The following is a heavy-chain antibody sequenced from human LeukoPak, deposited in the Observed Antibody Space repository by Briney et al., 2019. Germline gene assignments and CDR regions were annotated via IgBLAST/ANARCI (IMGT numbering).Heavy chain of an antibody. Sequence: ASVKVSCKASGYTFTSYGISWVRQAPAQGLEWMGWISAYNGNTNYAQKLQGRVTMTTDTSTSTAYMELRSLRSDDTAVYYCARDPPHLCSSTSCFGDYWGQGTLVTVSS. CDR2: ISAYNGNT. CDR1: GYTFTSYG. CDR3: ARDPPHLCSSTSCFGDY. V-gene: IGHV1-18*01. D-gene: IGHD2-2*01. J-gene: IGHJ4*02.